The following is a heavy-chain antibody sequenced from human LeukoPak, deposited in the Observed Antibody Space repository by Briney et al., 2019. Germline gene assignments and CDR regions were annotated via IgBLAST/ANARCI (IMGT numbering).Heavy chain of an antibody. D-gene: IGHD2-2*01. CDR3: ARVFYAKDIVVVPAYYYYYLDA. CDR1: GYTFTGYY. V-gene: IGHV1-2*02. J-gene: IGHJ6*03. Sequence: GASVKVSCKASGYTFTGYYMHWVRQAPGQGLEWMGWINPNSGGTNYAQKFQGRVTMTRDTSISTAYMEVSRLRSDDTAVYYCARVFYAKDIVVVPAYYYYYLDAWGKGTTVTVSS. CDR2: INPNSGGT.